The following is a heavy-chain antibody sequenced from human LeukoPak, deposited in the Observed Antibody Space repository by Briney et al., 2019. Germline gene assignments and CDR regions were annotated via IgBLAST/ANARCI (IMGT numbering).Heavy chain of an antibody. CDR3: ARRVGRWFGERAYYYNYMDV. D-gene: IGHD3-10*01. V-gene: IGHV4-34*01. CDR2: INHSGST. CDR1: GGAFSGYY. J-gene: IGHJ6*03. Sequence: SETLSLTCAAYGGAFSGYYWSWIRQPPGKGLEWIGEINHSGSTKYSPSLKSRVTKSVDTSKNQFSLKLSSVTAADTAVYYCARRVGRWFGERAYYYNYMDVWGKGTTVTISS.